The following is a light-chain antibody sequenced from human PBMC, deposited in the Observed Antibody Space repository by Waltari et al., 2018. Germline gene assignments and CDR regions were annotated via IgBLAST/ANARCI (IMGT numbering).Light chain of an antibody. V-gene: IGKV3-15*01. CDR1: QSVSSN. Sequence: EIVMTQSPATLSVSPGERASLSCRASQSVSSNLAWYQQKPGQSHRLVIYGASTRVSGIPARLSGGGSGTEFTRTIIGLQSEDFAVYYCQQYNNWPPQYTFGQGTKLEIK. CDR3: QQYNNWPPQYT. J-gene: IGKJ2*01. CDR2: GAS.